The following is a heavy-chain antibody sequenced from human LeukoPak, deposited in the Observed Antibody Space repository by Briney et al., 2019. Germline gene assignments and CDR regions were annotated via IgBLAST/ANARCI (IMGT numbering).Heavy chain of an antibody. D-gene: IGHD3-10*01. V-gene: IGHV4-4*02. CDR1: GGSISSSNW. J-gene: IGHJ4*02. CDR3: ARLEGSGSYPLDY. Sequence: SETLSHTCAVSGGSISSSNWWSWVRQPPGKGLEWIGEIYHSGSTNYNPSLKSRLTISVDKSQNQFSLKLSSVTAADTAVYYCARLEGSGSYPLDYWGQGTLVTVSS. CDR2: IYHSGST.